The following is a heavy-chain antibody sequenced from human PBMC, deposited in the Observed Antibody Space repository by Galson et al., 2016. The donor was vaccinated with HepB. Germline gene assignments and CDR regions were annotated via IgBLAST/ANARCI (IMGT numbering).Heavy chain of an antibody. CDR1: GYTFTSCN. CDR3: AIIMTTPGAFDY. Sequence: SVKASCKASGYTFTSCNVHWVRQAPGQGLEWMGFINPDGGGTAYAQKFRGRVTMTRDTSTSTVYMELSSLTSEDTAVYYCAIIMTTPGAFDYWGQGTLVTVSS. D-gene: IGHD3-16*01. J-gene: IGHJ4*02. V-gene: IGHV1-46*03. CDR2: INPDGGGT.